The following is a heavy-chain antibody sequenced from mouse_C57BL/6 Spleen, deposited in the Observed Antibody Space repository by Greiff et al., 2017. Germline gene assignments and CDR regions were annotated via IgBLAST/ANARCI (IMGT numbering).Heavy chain of an antibody. CDR1: GFTFSSYG. J-gene: IGHJ2*01. Sequence: VQLKESGGDLVKPGGSLKLSCAASGFTFSSYGMSWVRQTPDKRLEWVATISSGGSYTYYPDSVKGRFTISRDNAKNTLYLQMSSLKSEDTAMYYCARHDDSNIDYWGQGTTLTVSS. CDR2: ISSGGSYT. CDR3: ARHDDSNIDY. D-gene: IGHD2-5*01. V-gene: IGHV5-6*01.